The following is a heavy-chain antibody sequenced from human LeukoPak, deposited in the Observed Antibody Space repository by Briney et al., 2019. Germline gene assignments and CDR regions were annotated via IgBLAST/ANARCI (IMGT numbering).Heavy chain of an antibody. J-gene: IGHJ6*03. CDR1: GGSFSGYY. CDR2: INHSGST. Sequence: PSETLSLTCAVYGGSFSGYYWSWIRQPPGKGLEWIGEINHSGSTNYNPSLKSRVTISVDTSKNQFSLKLSSVTAADTAVYYCARRGDSSSRYWGHYYYYYYMDVWGKGTTVTISS. CDR3: ARRGDSSSRYWGHYYYYYYMDV. D-gene: IGHD6-13*01. V-gene: IGHV4-34*01.